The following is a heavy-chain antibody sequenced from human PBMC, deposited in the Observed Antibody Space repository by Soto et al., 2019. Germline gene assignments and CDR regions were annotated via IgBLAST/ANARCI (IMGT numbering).Heavy chain of an antibody. CDR3: AKSAEVGNWFDP. V-gene: IGHV3-74*01. Sequence: EVQLVESGGGLVQPGGSLRLSCAASGFTFSSYWMHWVRQAPGKGLVWVSRIKSDGSSTSYADSVKGRFTISRDNAKNTLYLQKTSLRVEDTAVYYCAKSAEVGNWFDPWGQGTLVTVSS. D-gene: IGHD3-16*01. CDR1: GFTFSSYW. CDR2: IKSDGSST. J-gene: IGHJ5*02.